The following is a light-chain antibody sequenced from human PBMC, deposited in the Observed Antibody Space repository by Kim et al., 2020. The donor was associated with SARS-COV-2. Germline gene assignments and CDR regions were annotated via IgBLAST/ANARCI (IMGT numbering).Light chain of an antibody. Sequence: GHSLTIPCTGSSTDIGGYNYVSWYQQHPGKAPKLMIYDVSNRPSGVSNRFSGSKSGNTASLTISGLQAEDEADYFCSSYTSSSTYVFGTGTKVTVL. V-gene: IGLV2-14*03. CDR2: DVS. CDR1: STDIGGYNY. J-gene: IGLJ1*01. CDR3: SSYTSSSTYV.